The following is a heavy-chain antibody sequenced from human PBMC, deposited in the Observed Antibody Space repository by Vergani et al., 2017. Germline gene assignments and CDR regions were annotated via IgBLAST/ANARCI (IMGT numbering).Heavy chain of an antibody. J-gene: IGHJ6*02. Sequence: DVHLAESGGGFFQPGGSLRLSCSASGFSFNSYWMHWVRQGPGKGLEWVSGISWNSGTIGYADSVKGRFTISRDNAKNSLYLQMNSLRAEDMALYYCAKDIGGNYYYYGMDVWGQGTTVTVSS. CDR3: AKDIGGNYYYYGMDV. CDR2: ISWNSGTI. D-gene: IGHD2-15*01. V-gene: IGHV3-9*03. CDR1: GFSFNSYW.